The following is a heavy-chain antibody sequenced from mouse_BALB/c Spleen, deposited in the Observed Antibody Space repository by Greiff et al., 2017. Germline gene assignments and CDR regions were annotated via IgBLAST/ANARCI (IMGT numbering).Heavy chain of an antibody. CDR1: GYSFTSYY. D-gene: IGHD3-1*01. CDR3: ARSGGSYAMDY. J-gene: IGHJ4*01. Sequence: EVQRVESGPELMKPGASVKISCKASGYSFTSYYMHWVKQSHGKSLEWIGYIDPFNGGTSYNQKFKGKATLTVDKSSSTAYMHLSSLTSEDSAVYYCARSGGSYAMDYWGQGTSVTVSS. V-gene: IGHV1S135*01. CDR2: IDPFNGGT.